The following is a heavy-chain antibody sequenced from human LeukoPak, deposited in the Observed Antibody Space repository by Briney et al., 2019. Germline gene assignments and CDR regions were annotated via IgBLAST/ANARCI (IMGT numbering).Heavy chain of an antibody. CDR1: GGSFSGYY. CDR2: INHSGST. V-gene: IGHV4-34*01. J-gene: IGHJ6*02. Sequence: SETLSLTCAVYGGSFSGYYWSWIRQPPGKGLGWIGEINHSGSTNYNPSLKSRVTISVDTSKNQFSLKLSSVTAADTAVYYCASPLNVWGSHRQYGMDVWGQGTTVTVSS. D-gene: IGHD3-16*02. CDR3: ASPLNVWGSHRQYGMDV.